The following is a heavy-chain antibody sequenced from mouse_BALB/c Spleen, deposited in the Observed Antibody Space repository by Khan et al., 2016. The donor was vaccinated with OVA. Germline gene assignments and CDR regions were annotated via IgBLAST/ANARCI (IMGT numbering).Heavy chain of an antibody. J-gene: IGHJ3*01. Sequence: VQLQQSGPELVKPGASVKMSCKASGYTFTSYVMHWVKQKPGQGLEWIGYISPNNDGSTYNEKFRSKATLTSDKSSSTAYMELSSLTSMDSAVYYCLRSLYYYGSAYEGFAYWGQGTLVTVSA. CDR1: GYTFTSYV. D-gene: IGHD1-1*01. CDR2: ISPNNDGS. CDR3: LRSLYYYGSAYEGFAY. V-gene: IGHV1S136*01.